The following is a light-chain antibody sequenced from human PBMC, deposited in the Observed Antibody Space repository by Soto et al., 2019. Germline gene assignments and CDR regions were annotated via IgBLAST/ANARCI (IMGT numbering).Light chain of an antibody. J-gene: IGKJ1*01. CDR2: DAS. V-gene: IGKV1-5*01. Sequence: DIQMTQSPSTLSASAGDRVTITCRASQSISSWLAWYQQKPGKAPKLLIYDASSLESGDPSRFSGSGSGTEFTLTISSLQPDDFATYYCQQYNSYWTFGQGTKVEIK. CDR3: QQYNSYWT. CDR1: QSISSW.